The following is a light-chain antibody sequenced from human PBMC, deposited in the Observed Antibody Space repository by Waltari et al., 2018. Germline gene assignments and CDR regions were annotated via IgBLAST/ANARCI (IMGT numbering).Light chain of an antibody. CDR2: KVS. Sequence: DVVMTQSPISLSVTLGQPASLSCRSSQSLGSSDGHAYLSWFHQRPGQSPRRLFYKVSDRDSGVPDRFSGSGSGTDFTLKISRVEAEDVGLYYCMQATHWPWTFGQGTKVEVK. CDR1: QSLGSSDGHAY. V-gene: IGKV2-30*01. CDR3: MQATHWPWT. J-gene: IGKJ1*01.